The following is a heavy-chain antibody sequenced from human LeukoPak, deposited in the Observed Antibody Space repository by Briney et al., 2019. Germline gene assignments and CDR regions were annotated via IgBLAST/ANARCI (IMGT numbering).Heavy chain of an antibody. Sequence: GGSLRLSCTASGFTFSDYYMTWIRQAPGKGLEWVSYISSSGNTIYYADSVKGRFTISRDNAKNSLYLQMKSLRAEDTAVYYCARMGWASRGWGNYYMDVWAKGTTVTVSS. CDR1: GFTFSDYY. CDR3: ARMGWASRGWGNYYMDV. CDR2: ISSSGNTI. J-gene: IGHJ6*03. D-gene: IGHD6-19*01. V-gene: IGHV3-11*04.